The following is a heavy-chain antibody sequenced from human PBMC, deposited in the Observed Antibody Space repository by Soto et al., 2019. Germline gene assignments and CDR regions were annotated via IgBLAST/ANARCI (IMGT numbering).Heavy chain of an antibody. V-gene: IGHV2-5*02. CDR2: LYWGDDK. J-gene: IGHJ4*02. D-gene: IGHD6-19*01. Sequence: QITLKESGPTLVKPTQTLTLTCTFSGFSLNTNAVGVAWIRQPPGKALEWLALLYWGDDKRYSPSLKSRLTITTDTSKNQVVLTMTNMDPEDTATYYCAHRRVRDSSGENFDSWGQGTLVTVSS. CDR1: GFSLNTNAVG. CDR3: AHRRVRDSSGENFDS.